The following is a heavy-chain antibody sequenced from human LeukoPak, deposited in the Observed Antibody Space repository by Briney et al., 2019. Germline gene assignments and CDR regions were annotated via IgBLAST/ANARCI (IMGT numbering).Heavy chain of an antibody. V-gene: IGHV4-34*01. D-gene: IGHD3-10*01. CDR2: INHSGYT. CDR1: GGSFSGYY. J-gene: IGHJ3*02. CDR3: ARGAPGVSAFDI. Sequence: SETLSLTCAVYGGSFSGYYWSWIRQPLGKGLEWIEEINHSGYTNYNPSLKSRVTISVDTSKNQFSLKLSSVTAADTAVYYCARGAPGVSAFDIWGQGTMVTVSS.